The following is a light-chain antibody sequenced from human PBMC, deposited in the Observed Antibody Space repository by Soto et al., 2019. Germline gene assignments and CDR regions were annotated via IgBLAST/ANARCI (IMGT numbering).Light chain of an antibody. CDR3: QQYCSSPPYT. CDR2: GSS. Sequence: EIVLTQSPGTLSLSPGERATLSCRASQSVSGNYLAWYQQKPGQSPRLLIYGSSDRATGIPDRFSGSGSGTDCAVTITRVEPEDFAVYYCQQYCSSPPYTFGQGTTLEIK. CDR1: QSVSGNY. J-gene: IGKJ2*01. V-gene: IGKV3-20*01.